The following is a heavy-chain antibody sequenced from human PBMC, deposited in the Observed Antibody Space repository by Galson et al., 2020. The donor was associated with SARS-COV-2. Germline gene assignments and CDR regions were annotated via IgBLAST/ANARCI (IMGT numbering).Heavy chain of an antibody. V-gene: IGHV1-69*11. Sequence: KISCEASGVTFRRYDFSWVRQAPGQGLEWMGWIIPMLGRPTYTQKFQGRVTITADDSTTKVHMELTSLRHEDTAVYFCASRGHSSVSHQPSLDAWGQGTLVTVSS. D-gene: IGHD3-22*01. J-gene: IGHJ5*02. CDR1: GVTFRRYD. CDR2: IIPMLGRP. CDR3: ASRGHSSVSHQPSLDA.